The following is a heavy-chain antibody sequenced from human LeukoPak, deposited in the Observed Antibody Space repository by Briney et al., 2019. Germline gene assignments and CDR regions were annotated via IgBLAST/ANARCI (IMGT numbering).Heavy chain of an antibody. CDR2: ISSSSSYT. V-gene: IGHV3-21*04. CDR3: ARGYYGSGSYYFDY. CDR1: GFTFSSYS. Sequence: GGSLRLSCAASGFTFSSYSVNWVRQAPGRGLEWVSSISSSSSYTNYADSVKGRFTISRDNAKNSLYLQMNSLRAEDTAVYYCARGYYGSGSYYFDYWGQGTLVTVSS. D-gene: IGHD3-10*01. J-gene: IGHJ4*02.